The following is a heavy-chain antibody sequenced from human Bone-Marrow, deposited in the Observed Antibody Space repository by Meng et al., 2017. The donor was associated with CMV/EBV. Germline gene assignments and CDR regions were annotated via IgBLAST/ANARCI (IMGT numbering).Heavy chain of an antibody. J-gene: IGHJ4*02. CDR3: ARATGSPDY. D-gene: IGHD1-14*01. Sequence: ASVKVSCKASGYTFTSYDINWVRQATGQGLEWMGIINPSGGSTSYAQKFQGRVTMTRDTSTSTVYMELSSLRSEDTAVYYCARATGSPDYWGQGTLVTLSS. CDR2: INPSGGST. V-gene: IGHV1-46*01. CDR1: GYTFTSYD.